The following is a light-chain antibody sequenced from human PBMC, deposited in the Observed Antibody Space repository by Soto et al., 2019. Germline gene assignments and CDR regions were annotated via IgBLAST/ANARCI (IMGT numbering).Light chain of an antibody. CDR3: MQNIQFPKT. V-gene: IGKV4-1*01. J-gene: IGKJ3*01. CDR2: WAS. Sequence: EIQMTQSPSSLPASVGDRVTITCQASQNINNYLAWYQQKPGQPPKLVSYWASTRESGVPDRFSGSGSGTDFTLKISRVEAEDVGVYYCMQNIQFPKTFGPGTKVDIK. CDR1: QNINNY.